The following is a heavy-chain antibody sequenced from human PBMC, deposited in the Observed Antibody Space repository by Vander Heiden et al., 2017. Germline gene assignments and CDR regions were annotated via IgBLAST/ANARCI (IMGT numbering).Heavy chain of an antibody. Sequence: QLPLVQSGAGMVQPGRSLILSCAASGFTFTSNGMHGVRQAPGKGLGWVAVIWSDGSNEYYADSVKGRFTSSRDNCKNTLYLQMNSLRVEDTAVYYCMVSGHYDSRGYYHSVDFWGQGTVVTVSS. CDR1: GFTFTSNG. V-gene: IGHV3-33*01. CDR2: IWSDGSNE. J-gene: IGHJ4*02. D-gene: IGHD3-22*01. CDR3: MVSGHYDSRGYYHSVDF.